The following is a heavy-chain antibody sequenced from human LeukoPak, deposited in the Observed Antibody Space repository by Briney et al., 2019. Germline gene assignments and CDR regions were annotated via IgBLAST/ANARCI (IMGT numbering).Heavy chain of an antibody. CDR3: AKASNTWNYFDY. CDR1: GFTFSSSA. Sequence: GGSLRLSCAASGFTFSSSAMSWVRQAPGKGLEWVSSISGSGGSTYYADSVKGRFTISRDNSKNTLSLQMNSLRAEDTAIYYCAKASNTWNYFDYWGQGTLVTVSS. J-gene: IGHJ4*02. CDR2: ISGSGGST. D-gene: IGHD1-1*01. V-gene: IGHV3-23*01.